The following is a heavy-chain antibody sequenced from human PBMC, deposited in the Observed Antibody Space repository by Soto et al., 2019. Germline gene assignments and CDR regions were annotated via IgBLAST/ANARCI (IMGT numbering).Heavy chain of an antibody. CDR3: VRDSHGDY. Sequence: EVQLVESGGGLVQPGGSLRLSCAGSGFTFSNYWMHWVRQAPGKGLEWVSRIDHDGPTDYADSVRGRFTTARHNAENTLYLQMNSRSPEDTAVYYCVRDSHGDYWGQGTLVTVSS. CDR2: IDHDGPT. CDR1: GFTFSNYW. J-gene: IGHJ4*02. V-gene: IGHV3-74*01.